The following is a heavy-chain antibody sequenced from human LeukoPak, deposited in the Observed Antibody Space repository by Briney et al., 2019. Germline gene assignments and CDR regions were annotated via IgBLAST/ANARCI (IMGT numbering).Heavy chain of an antibody. CDR1: GYTFTSHG. Sequence: ASVKVSCKASGYTFTSHGISWVRQAPGQGLEWMGWISGYNGNTNYAQKLQGRVTMTTDTSTSTAYMELRSPRSDDTAVYYCARSYGSGSPLDYWGQGTLVTVSS. J-gene: IGHJ4*02. V-gene: IGHV1-18*01. CDR3: ARSYGSGSPLDY. D-gene: IGHD3-10*01. CDR2: ISGYNGNT.